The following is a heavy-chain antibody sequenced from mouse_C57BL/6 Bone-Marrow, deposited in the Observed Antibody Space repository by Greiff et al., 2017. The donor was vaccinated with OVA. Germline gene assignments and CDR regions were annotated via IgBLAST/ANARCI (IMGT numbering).Heavy chain of an antibody. CDR3: ARRLRV. CDR1: GYTFTSYW. CDR2: IDPSDSYT. J-gene: IGHJ1*03. D-gene: IGHD1-2*01. Sequence: QVQLQQPGAELVMPGASVKLSCKASGYTFTSYWMHWVKQRPGQGLEWIGEIDPSDSYTNYNQKFKGKSTLTVDKSSSTAYMQLSSLTSEDSAVYYCARRLRVWGTGTTVTVSS. V-gene: IGHV1-69*01.